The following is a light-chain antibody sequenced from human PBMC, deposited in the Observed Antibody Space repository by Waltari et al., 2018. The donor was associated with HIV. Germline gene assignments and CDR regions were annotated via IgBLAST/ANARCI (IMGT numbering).Light chain of an antibody. CDR2: KDR. CDR3: QSSDISGNYWV. V-gene: IGLV3-25*03. J-gene: IGLJ2*01. Sequence: SYGLTQPPSVSVSPGQTATITCSGDTLPKQYGYWYQQKPGHAPVMVLYKDRGRPSGIPERFSGSSSATTATLTISGVQPEDEADYYCQSSDISGNYWVLGGGTKLTVL. CDR1: TLPKQY.